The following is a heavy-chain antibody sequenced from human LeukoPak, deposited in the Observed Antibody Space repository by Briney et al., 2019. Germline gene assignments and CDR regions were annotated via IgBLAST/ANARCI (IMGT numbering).Heavy chain of an antibody. CDR2: ISYDGSNK. V-gene: IGHV3-30*18. Sequence: PGRSLRLSCAASGFTFSSYGMHWVRQAPGKGLEWVAVISYDGSNKYYADSVKGRFTISRDNSKNTLYLQMNSLRAEDTAVYYCANYYDSSGSPGKGDYWAREPWSPSPQ. CDR1: GFTFSSYG. CDR3: ANYYDSSGSPGKGDY. J-gene: IGHJ4*02. D-gene: IGHD3-22*01.